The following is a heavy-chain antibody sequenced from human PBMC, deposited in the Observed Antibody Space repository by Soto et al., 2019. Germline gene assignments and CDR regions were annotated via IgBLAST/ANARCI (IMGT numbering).Heavy chain of an antibody. CDR3: ARGQSSDPATGTNRLDP. CDR1: GGCIRSGGYY. J-gene: IGHJ5*02. CDR2: IYYSGCT. D-gene: IGHD6-13*01. V-gene: IGHV4-31*03. Sequence: TLSLRCTVSGGCIRSGGYYWRWIRQHPGKGLAWIGYIYYSGCTNDNPSLKSRVTISVYTSKNQCSLKLSSFTAADTAVYYCARGQSSDPATGTNRLDPWGQGTLGTVSS.